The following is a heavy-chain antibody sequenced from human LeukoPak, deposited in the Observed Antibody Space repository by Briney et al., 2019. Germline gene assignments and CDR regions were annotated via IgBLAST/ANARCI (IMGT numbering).Heavy chain of an antibody. D-gene: IGHD6-25*01. CDR1: GFTFDDYA. Sequence: GRSLRLSCAASGFTFDDYAMHWVRQAPGKGLEWVAVISYDGSNKYYADSVKGRFTISRDNSKNTLYLQMNSLRAEDTAVYYCAGNPIAAGLPPGYWGQGTLVTVSS. J-gene: IGHJ4*02. CDR2: ISYDGSNK. V-gene: IGHV3-30-3*01. CDR3: AGNPIAAGLPPGY.